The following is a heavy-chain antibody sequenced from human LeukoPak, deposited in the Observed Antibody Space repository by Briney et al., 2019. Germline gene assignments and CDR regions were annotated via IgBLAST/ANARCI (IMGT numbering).Heavy chain of an antibody. CDR2: IIPILGTA. J-gene: IGHJ6*03. CDR3: ARDGALAGFLYYYYMDV. D-gene: IGHD6-19*01. Sequence: SVKVSCKASGGTFSSYVISWVRQVPGQGLEWMGGIIPILGTANYAQKFQGRVTITADESTSTAYMELSSLRSEDTAVYYCARDGALAGFLYYYYMDVWGNGTTVTISS. CDR1: GGTFSSYV. V-gene: IGHV1-69*01.